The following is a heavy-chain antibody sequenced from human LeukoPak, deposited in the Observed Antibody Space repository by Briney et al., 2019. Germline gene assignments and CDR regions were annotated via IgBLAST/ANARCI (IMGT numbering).Heavy chain of an antibody. D-gene: IGHD3-22*01. J-gene: IGHJ4*02. Sequence: GGSLRLSCAASGLTFSSHAMNWVRQAPGKGLEWVSTISGRSYNTYYADSVKGRFSTSRDNSKNTLYLQMNSLRAEDTAVYYCAKGGYYDSNGYFRAFDYWGQGTLVIVSS. V-gene: IGHV3-23*01. CDR2: ISGRSYNT. CDR3: AKGGYYDSNGYFRAFDY. CDR1: GLTFSSHA.